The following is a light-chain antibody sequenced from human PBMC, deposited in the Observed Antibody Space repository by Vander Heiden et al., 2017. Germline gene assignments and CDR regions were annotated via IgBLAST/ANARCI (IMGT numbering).Light chain of an antibody. V-gene: IGLV3-1*01. Sequence: SYELTQPPSVSVSPGQTASITCSGDKLGDNYACWYPQKPGQSHVLVIYQDSRRPSGIPERFSGSNSGNTATLTISGTQAMDEADYYCQAWDSSTVVFGGGTKLTVL. CDR1: KLGDNY. CDR2: QDS. CDR3: QAWDSSTVV. J-gene: IGLJ2*01.